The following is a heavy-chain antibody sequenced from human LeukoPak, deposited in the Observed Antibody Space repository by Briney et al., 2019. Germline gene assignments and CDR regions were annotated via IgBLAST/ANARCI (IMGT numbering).Heavy chain of an antibody. CDR3: ARDLHFPLDGG. J-gene: IGHJ4*02. D-gene: IGHD3-3*01. CDR2: ISSSSSYI. V-gene: IGHV3-21*01. CDR1: GFTFSGYS. Sequence: GGSLRLSCAASGFTFSGYSMNWVRQAPGKGLEWVSSISSSSSYIYYADSVKGRFTISRDNAKNSLYLQMNSLRAEDTAVYYCARDLHFPLDGGWGQGTLVTVSS.